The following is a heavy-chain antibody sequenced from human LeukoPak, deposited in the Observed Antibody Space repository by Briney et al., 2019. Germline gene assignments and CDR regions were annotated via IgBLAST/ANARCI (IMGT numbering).Heavy chain of an antibody. V-gene: IGHV1-18*01. CDR2: IGTYNGDT. D-gene: IGHD6-19*01. CDR1: GYTFSSYG. CDR3: ARTLTMAGTSCFDY. Sequence: GASVKVSCKASGYTFSSYGIIWVRQAPGQGLEWMGWIGTYNGDTNYAQKLQGKVTMTTDTSTSTAYMELRSLRSDDTAVYYCARTLTMAGTSCFDYWGQGTLVTVSS. J-gene: IGHJ4*02.